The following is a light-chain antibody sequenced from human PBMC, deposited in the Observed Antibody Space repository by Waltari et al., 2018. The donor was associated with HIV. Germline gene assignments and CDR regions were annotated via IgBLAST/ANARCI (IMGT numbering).Light chain of an antibody. CDR2: KAS. CDR3: QQYNSYRT. Sequence: DIQMTQSPSTLSASVGDRVTITCRASQSISSWLAWYQQKPGKAPKLLIYKASRFEGVVPSSFSGSGSGTEFTLTISSLQPDDFATYYCQQYNSYRTFGQGTKVEIK. V-gene: IGKV1-5*03. CDR1: QSISSW. J-gene: IGKJ1*01.